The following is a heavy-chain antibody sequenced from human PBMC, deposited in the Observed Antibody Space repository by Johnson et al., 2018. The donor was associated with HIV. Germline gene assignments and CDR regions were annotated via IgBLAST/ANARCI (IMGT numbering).Heavy chain of an antibody. CDR3: ARGSGSYGDAFDI. V-gene: IGHV3-13*01. J-gene: IGHJ3*02. CDR1: GFTFSSYD. CDR2: IGTAGDT. D-gene: IGHD1-26*01. Sequence: EVQLVESGGGLVQPGGSLRLSCAASGFTFSSYDMHWVRQATGKGLEWVSAIGTAGDTYYPGSVKGRFTISRENAKNSLYHHMNSLRVGDTAVYYCARGSGSYGDAFDIWGQGTMVTVSS.